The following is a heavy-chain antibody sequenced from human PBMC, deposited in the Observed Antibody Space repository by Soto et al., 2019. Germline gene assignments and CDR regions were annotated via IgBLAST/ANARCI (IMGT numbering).Heavy chain of an antibody. V-gene: IGHV3-74*01. D-gene: IGHD1-26*01. CDR1: GFTFSNYW. CDR3: ARVGATSGLGY. Sequence: GGSLRLSCAASGFTFSNYWMHWVRQAPGKGLVWVSRINSDGSSTNYADSVKGRFTISRDNAKNTLYLQMNSLRAEDTAVYYCARVGATSGLGYWGPGTLVTVS. J-gene: IGHJ4*02. CDR2: INSDGSST.